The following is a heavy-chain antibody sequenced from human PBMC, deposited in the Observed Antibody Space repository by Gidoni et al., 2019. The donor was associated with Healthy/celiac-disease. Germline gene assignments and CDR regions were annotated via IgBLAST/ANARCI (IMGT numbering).Heavy chain of an antibody. CDR1: GGSISSSSYY. D-gene: IGHD2-2*01. Sequence: QLQLQESGPGLVKPSETLSLTCTVSGGSISSSSYYWGWLRQPPGQGLEWIGSIYYSGSTYYNPSLKSRVTISVDTSKNQFSLKLSSVTAADTAVYYCARQGVGYCSSTSCRTQNNWFDPWGQGTLVTVSS. CDR2: IYYSGST. V-gene: IGHV4-39*01. J-gene: IGHJ5*02. CDR3: ARQGVGYCSSTSCRTQNNWFDP.